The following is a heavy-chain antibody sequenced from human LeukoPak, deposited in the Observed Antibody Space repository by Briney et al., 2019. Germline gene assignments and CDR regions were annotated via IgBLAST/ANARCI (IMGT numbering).Heavy chain of an antibody. D-gene: IGHD4-17*01. Sequence: SGPTLVNPTQPLTLTCTFSGFSLSTNGVAVGWFRQPPGGALEWLALMYWNDGKYYSPSLKSRLTIAKDTSKNQVVLTMTNMDPVDTATFYCARRRSPSDGDWFDPWGQGTLVTVSS. CDR2: MYWNDGK. V-gene: IGHV2-5*01. CDR1: GFSLSTNGVA. J-gene: IGHJ5*02. CDR3: ARRRSPSDGDWFDP.